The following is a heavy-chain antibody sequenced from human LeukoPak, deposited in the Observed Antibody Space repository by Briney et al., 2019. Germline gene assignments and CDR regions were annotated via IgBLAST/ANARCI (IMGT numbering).Heavy chain of an antibody. CDR1: GFTFNAHV. V-gene: IGHV3-30*04. Sequence: GRSLRLSCSVSGFTFNAHVMHWVRQPPGKGLEWLQGISSDGTIKYYGNSMPGRFHISRDNPNNALSLQMNSLKPEDTAVYYCVREGGGYPRSLDVWGQETMGIVSS. CDR2: ISSDGTIK. CDR3: VREGGGYPRSLDV. J-gene: IGHJ3*01. D-gene: IGHD3-22*01.